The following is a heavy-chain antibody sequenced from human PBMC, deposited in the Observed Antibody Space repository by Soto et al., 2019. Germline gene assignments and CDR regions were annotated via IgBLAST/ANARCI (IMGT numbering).Heavy chain of an antibody. D-gene: IGHD5-18*01. CDR2: ISHTGST. V-gene: IGHV4-4*02. CDR3: ARRVRDTTMVPAYYFDY. Sequence: QVQLQESRPGLVEPSGTLSLTCAVSGASISSNNWWNWVRQPPGKGLEWIAEISHTGSTNYNSSLKSRVTISVDKSKNQFSLRLSSVTAADTAVYYCARRVRDTTMVPAYYFDYWGQGTLVTVSS. J-gene: IGHJ4*02. CDR1: GASISSNNW.